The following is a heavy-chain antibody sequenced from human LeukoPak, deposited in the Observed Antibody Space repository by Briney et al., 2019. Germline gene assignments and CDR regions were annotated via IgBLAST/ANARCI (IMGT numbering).Heavy chain of an antibody. CDR3: ARDHSGYYLDY. Sequence: ASVKVSCKASGYTFTSYTISWVRQAPGQGLEWMGGISAYNGNTNYAQKVQGRVTMTTDTSTTTAYMGLRRLRSNDKAVYYCARDHSGYYLDYWGQGTLVTVST. CDR2: ISAYNGNT. CDR1: GYTFTSYT. D-gene: IGHD3-10*01. V-gene: IGHV1-18*04. J-gene: IGHJ4*02.